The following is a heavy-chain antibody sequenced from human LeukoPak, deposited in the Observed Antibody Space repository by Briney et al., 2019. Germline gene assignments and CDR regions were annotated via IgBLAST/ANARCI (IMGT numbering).Heavy chain of an antibody. V-gene: IGHV3-33*01. CDR1: GFTFSSYG. D-gene: IGHD3-22*01. CDR3: AREDYDSSGYPFDY. Sequence: GGSLRLSCAASGFTFSSYGMHWVRQAPGKGLEWVAVIWYDGSNKYYADSVKGRFTISRDNSKNTLYLQMNSLRAEDTAVYYCAREDYDSSGYPFDYWGQGTLVTVSS. CDR2: IWYDGSNK. J-gene: IGHJ4*02.